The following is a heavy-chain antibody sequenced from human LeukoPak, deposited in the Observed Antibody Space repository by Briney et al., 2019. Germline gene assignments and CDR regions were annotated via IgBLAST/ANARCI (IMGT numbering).Heavy chain of an antibody. CDR2: INAGNGNT. V-gene: IGHV1-3*01. D-gene: IGHD3-22*01. Sequence: VASVKVSCKASGYTFTSYAMHWVRQAPGQRLEWMGWINAGNGNTKYSQKFQGRVTITRDTSASTAYMELSSLRSEDTAEYYCARQRDSSGYYPHLSTFDYWGQGTLVTVSS. CDR3: ARQRDSSGYYPHLSTFDY. J-gene: IGHJ4*02. CDR1: GYTFTSYA.